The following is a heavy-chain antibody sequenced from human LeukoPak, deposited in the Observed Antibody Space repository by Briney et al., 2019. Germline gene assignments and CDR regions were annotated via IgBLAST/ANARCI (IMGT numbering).Heavy chain of an antibody. CDR2: ISYDGSNK. J-gene: IGHJ4*02. Sequence: PGGSLRLSCAASGFIFDDYGMHWVRLAPGKGLEWVAVISYDGSNKYYADSVKGRFTISRDNSKNTLYLQMNSLRAEDTAVYYCAKGEGLEDWGQGTLVTVSS. CDR3: AKGEGLED. D-gene: IGHD3-3*01. CDR1: GFIFDDYG. V-gene: IGHV3-30*18.